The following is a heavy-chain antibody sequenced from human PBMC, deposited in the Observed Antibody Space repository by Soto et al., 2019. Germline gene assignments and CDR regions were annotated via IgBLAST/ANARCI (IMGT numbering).Heavy chain of an antibody. CDR1: GYTFTSYG. D-gene: IGHD5-18*01. Sequence: ASVKVSCKASGYTFTSYGISWVRQAPGQGLEWMGWISAYNGNTNYAQKLQGRVTMTTDTSTSTAYVELRSLRSDDTAVYFCARDVPTTMGMGCWNGLDVWGQGTTVTVSS. J-gene: IGHJ6*02. CDR2: ISAYNGNT. V-gene: IGHV1-18*01. CDR3: ARDVPTTMGMGCWNGLDV.